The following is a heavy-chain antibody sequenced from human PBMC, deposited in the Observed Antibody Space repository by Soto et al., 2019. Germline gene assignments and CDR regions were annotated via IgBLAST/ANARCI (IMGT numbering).Heavy chain of an antibody. J-gene: IGHJ4*02. Sequence: GGSLRLSCAASGFTFSSYAMSWVRKAQGKGLEWVSAISGSGGSTYYADSVKGRFTISRDNSKNTLYLQMNSPRAEDTAVYYCAKEANYYYDSSGPLDYWGQGTLVTVSS. CDR2: ISGSGGST. V-gene: IGHV3-23*01. D-gene: IGHD3-22*01. CDR1: GFTFSSYA. CDR3: AKEANYYYDSSGPLDY.